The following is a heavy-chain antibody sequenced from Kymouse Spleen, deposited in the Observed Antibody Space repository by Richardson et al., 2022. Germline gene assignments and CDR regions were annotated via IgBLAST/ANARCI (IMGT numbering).Heavy chain of an antibody. V-gene: IGHV4-34*01. CDR1: GGSFSGYY. CDR3: ARGGYNWNYEWFDP. D-gene: IGHD1-7*01. CDR2: INHSGST. J-gene: IGHJ5*02. Sequence: QVQLQQWGAGLLKPSETLSLTCAVYGGSFSGYYWSWIRQPPGKGLEWIGEINHSGSTNYNPSLKSRVTISVDTSKNQFSLKLSSVTAADTAVYYCARGGYNWNYEWFDPWGQGTLVTVSS.